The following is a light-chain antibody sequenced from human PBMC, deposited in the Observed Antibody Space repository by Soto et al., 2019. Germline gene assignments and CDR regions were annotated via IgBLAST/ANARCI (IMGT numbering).Light chain of an antibody. V-gene: IGKV3-15*01. CDR2: GAS. CDR1: QSVGSN. Sequence: EIVMTQSPATLSVSPGERATLSCRASQSVGSNLAWYQQKSGQAPRLLIYGASTRATGIPARFSGRGSGTEFTLTISSLQSEDFAVYYCQQYNNWWTFGQGTKVDNK. CDR3: QQYNNWWT. J-gene: IGKJ1*01.